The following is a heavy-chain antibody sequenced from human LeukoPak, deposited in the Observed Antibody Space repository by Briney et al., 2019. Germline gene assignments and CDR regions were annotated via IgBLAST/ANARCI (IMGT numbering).Heavy chain of an antibody. V-gene: IGHV3-30*02. CDR3: AKAPPYTKYFDY. CDR1: GISFRSYG. D-gene: IGHD1-1*01. Sequence: GGSLRLSCAASGISFRSYGMHWVRQAPGKGLEWVTFIWYDASNKYYAESVKGRFTISRDNSRNTVFLQMNSLRAEDTAIYYCAKAPPYTKYFDYWGQGTLLTVSS. J-gene: IGHJ4*02. CDR2: IWYDASNK.